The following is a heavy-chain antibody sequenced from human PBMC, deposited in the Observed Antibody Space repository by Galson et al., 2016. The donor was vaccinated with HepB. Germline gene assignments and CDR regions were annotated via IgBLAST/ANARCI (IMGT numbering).Heavy chain of an antibody. D-gene: IGHD4-17*01. V-gene: IGHV3-7*03. CDR3: TRSPAYGDTRGY. CDR2: IKQDGSEK. CDR1: GFTFSNYW. Sequence: SLRLSCAASGFTFSNYWLSWVRQAPGKGLEWVANIKQDGSEKYYVDSVKGRFTISRDNAKNSLYLQMDSLRADDTAVYYCTRSPAYGDTRGYWGRGTLATVSS. J-gene: IGHJ4*02.